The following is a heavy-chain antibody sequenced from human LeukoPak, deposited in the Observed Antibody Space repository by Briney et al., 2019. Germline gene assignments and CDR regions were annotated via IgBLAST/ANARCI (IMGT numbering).Heavy chain of an antibody. CDR1: GGSITSSSYY. V-gene: IGHV4-39*07. CDR2: VYYSGNS. D-gene: IGHD4-17*01. Sequence: TSSETLSLTCTVSGGSITSSSYYWGWIRQPPGKGLEWIGSVYYSGNSYNNPSLKSRVTLSVDTSKNQFSLKLSSVTAADTAIYYCTREYGFMTTVFHAFDIWGQGTVVTVSS. CDR3: TREYGFMTTVFHAFDI. J-gene: IGHJ3*02.